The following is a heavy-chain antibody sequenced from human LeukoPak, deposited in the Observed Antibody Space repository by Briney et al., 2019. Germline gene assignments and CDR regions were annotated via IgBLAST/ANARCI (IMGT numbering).Heavy chain of an antibody. CDR2: ISGRAGST. D-gene: IGHD1-26*01. CDR1: GFTFSSYA. J-gene: IGHJ4*02. Sequence: GGSLRLSCAASGFTFSSYAMGWVRQAPGKGLEWVSNISGRAGSTFYAGSVKGRFTISRDNSKNTLYLQMNSLRAEDTAVYYCAREMGGSHYGTYFDYWGQGTLVTVSS. V-gene: IGHV3-23*01. CDR3: AREMGGSHYGTYFDY.